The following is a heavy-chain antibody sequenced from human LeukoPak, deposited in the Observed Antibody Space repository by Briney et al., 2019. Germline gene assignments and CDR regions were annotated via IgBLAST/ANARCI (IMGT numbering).Heavy chain of an antibody. J-gene: IGHJ5*02. D-gene: IGHD3-3*01. CDR1: GYTFTSYG. Sequence: ASVKVSCKASGYTFTSYGISWVRQAPGQGLEWIGWISAYNGNTNYAQKLQGRVTMTTDTSTSTAYMELRSLRSADTAVYYCARDQYYDFWSGYSPWGQGTLVTVSS. CDR2: ISAYNGNT. CDR3: ARDQYYDFWSGYSP. V-gene: IGHV1-18*01.